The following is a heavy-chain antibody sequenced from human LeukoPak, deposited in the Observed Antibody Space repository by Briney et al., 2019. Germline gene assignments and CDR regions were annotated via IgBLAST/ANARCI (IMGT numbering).Heavy chain of an antibody. J-gene: IGHJ4*02. CDR1: GFTFSSYA. V-gene: IGHV3-30-3*01. CDR2: ISYDGSNK. CDR3: ARDRSSGKPIRFDY. D-gene: IGHD4-23*01. Sequence: TGGSLRLSCAASGFTFSSYAMHWVRQAPGKGLEWVAVISYDGSNKYYADSVKGRFTTSRDNSKNTLYLQMNSLRAEDTAVYYCARDRSSGKPIRFDYWGQGTLVTVSS.